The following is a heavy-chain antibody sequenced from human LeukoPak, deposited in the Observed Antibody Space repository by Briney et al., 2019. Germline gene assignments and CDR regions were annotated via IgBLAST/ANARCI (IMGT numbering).Heavy chain of an antibody. CDR1: GYTFTSYD. CDR3: ARDLSNGWYFDY. V-gene: IGHV1-8*01. J-gene: IGHJ4*02. Sequence: ASVKVSCKASGYTFTSYDINWVRQATGQGLEWMGWMNPNSGNTGYAQKFQGRVTMTRDTSTSTVYMELSSLRSEDTAVYYCARDLSNGWYFDYWGQGTLVTVSS. D-gene: IGHD6-19*01. CDR2: MNPNSGNT.